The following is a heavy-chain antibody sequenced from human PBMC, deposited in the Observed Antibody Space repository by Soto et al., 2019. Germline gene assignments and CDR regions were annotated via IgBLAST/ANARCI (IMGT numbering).Heavy chain of an antibody. V-gene: IGHV1-69*12. CDR3: ASDFTEMATIPHYYYYDMDV. J-gene: IGHJ6*02. Sequence: QVQLVQSGAEVKKPGSSVKVSCKASGGTFSSYAISWVRQAPGQGLEWMGGIIPIFGTANYAQKFQGRVTITADESTSTAYMELSSLRSEDTAVYYCASDFTEMATIPHYYYYDMDVWGQGTTVTVSS. D-gene: IGHD5-12*01. CDR1: GGTFSSYA. CDR2: IIPIFGTA.